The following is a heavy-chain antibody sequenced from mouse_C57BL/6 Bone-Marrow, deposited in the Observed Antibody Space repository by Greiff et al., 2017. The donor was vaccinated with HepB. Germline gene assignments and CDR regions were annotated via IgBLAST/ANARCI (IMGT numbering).Heavy chain of an antibody. Sequence: QLQQPGAELVKPGASVKMSCKASGYTFTSYWITWVKQRPGQGLEWFGDIYPGSGSTNNNEKFKSKAKLTVDTSSSTDYMQLSRLTSEDSAVYDCARMYGNYGRAMDYWGQGTSVTVSS. CDR1: GYTFTSYW. CDR3: ARMYGNYGRAMDY. J-gene: IGHJ4*01. D-gene: IGHD2-10*02. V-gene: IGHV1-55*01. CDR2: IYPGSGST.